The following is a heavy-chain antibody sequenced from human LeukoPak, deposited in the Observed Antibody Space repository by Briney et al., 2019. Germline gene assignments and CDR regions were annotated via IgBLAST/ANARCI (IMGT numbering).Heavy chain of an antibody. Sequence: SQTLSLTCAIFGDSVSGNSAAWNWIRQSPSRGLEWLGKTYYRSRWHNDYAVSVKSRITINPDTSKNQFSLQLNSVTPEDTAVYYCARVLYDNRGYYFRPFYYFDNWGQGTLVTVSS. CDR3: ARVLYDNRGYYFRPFYYFDN. D-gene: IGHD3-22*01. CDR1: GDSVSGNSAA. V-gene: IGHV6-1*01. J-gene: IGHJ4*02. CDR2: TYYRSRWHN.